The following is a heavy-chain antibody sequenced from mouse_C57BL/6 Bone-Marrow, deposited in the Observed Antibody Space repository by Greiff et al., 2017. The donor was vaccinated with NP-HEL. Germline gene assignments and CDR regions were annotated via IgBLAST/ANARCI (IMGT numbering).Heavy chain of an antibody. V-gene: IGHV5-17*01. Sequence: EVQLVESGGGLVKPGGSLKLSCAASGFTFSDYGMHWVRQAPEKGLEWVAYISSGSSTISYADTVKGRFTISRDNAKNTLFLQMTSLRSEDTAMYYCAREGLDAMDYWGQGTSVTVSS. CDR3: AREGLDAMDY. J-gene: IGHJ4*01. CDR1: GFTFSDYG. CDR2: ISSGSSTI.